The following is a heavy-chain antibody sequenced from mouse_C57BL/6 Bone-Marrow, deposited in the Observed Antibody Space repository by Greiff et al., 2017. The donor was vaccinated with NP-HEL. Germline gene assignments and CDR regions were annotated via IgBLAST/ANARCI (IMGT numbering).Heavy chain of an antibody. CDR1: GYTFTSYW. V-gene: IGHV1-72*01. CDR3: ARGAYYYGSEFDY. J-gene: IGHJ2*01. D-gene: IGHD1-1*01. CDR2: IDPNSGGT. Sequence: QVQLQQPGAELVKPGASVKLSCKASGYTFTSYWMHWVKQRPGRGLEWIGRIDPNSGGTKYNEKFKSKATLTVDKPSSTAYMQLSSLTSDDSAVYYCARGAYYYGSEFDYWGQGTTLTVSS.